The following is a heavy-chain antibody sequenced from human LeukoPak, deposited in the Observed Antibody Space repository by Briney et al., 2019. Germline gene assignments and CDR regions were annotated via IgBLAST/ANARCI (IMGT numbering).Heavy chain of an antibody. V-gene: IGHV5-51*01. D-gene: IGHD5-24*01. CDR2: IFPSDSRT. Sequence: GQSLKSSCKGSEYKFTNYWIGWVRQMPGKDPEWMSYIFPSDSRTRYSPSFQGHITISADKSISTAYLQWTSLKASDTAIYYCARRGEEMVTLPFDLWGQGTPASVSS. CDR1: EYKFTNYW. CDR3: ARRGEEMVTLPFDL. J-gene: IGHJ4*02.